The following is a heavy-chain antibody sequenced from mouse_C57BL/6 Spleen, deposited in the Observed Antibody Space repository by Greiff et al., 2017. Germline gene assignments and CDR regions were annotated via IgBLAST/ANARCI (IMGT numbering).Heavy chain of an antibody. CDR3: VRDGYYAIDY. J-gene: IGHJ4*01. D-gene: IGHD2-3*01. Sequence: EVHLVESGGGLVQPKGSLKLSCAASGFSFNTYAMNWVRQAPGKGVEWVARIRSKSNNYAKYYADSVKDRFTISSDDAESMLYLQMNNLKTEDTAMYYCVRDGYYAIDYWGQGTSVTVSS. V-gene: IGHV10-1*01. CDR1: GFSFNTYA. CDR2: IRSKSNNYAK.